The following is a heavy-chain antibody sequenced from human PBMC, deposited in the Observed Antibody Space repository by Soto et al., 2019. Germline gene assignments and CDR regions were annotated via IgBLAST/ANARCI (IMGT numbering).Heavy chain of an antibody. V-gene: IGHV1-18*01. CDR1: GYTFTTYG. J-gene: IGHJ5*02. CDR2: INTYNGNT. D-gene: IGHD6-19*01. CDR3: ARGYSSGWYFTP. Sequence: ASVKVSCKASGYTFTTYGISWVRQAPGQGLEWMGWINTYNGNTNHAQKLQGRVTMTTDTSTSTAYMELRSLRSEDTAVYYCARGYSSGWYFTPWGQGTLVTVSS.